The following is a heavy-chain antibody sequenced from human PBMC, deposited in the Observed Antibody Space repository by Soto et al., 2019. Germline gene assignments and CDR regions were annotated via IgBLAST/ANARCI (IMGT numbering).Heavy chain of an antibody. CDR1: GGSFSGYY. Sequence: SETLSLTCAVYGGSFSGYYWSWIRQPPGKGLEWIGEINHSGSTNYNPSLKSRVTISVDTSKNQFSLKLSSVTAADTAVYYCARGRIYRGPNYYYMDVWGKGTTVTVSS. V-gene: IGHV4-34*01. D-gene: IGHD3-16*02. J-gene: IGHJ6*03. CDR2: INHSGST. CDR3: ARGRIYRGPNYYYMDV.